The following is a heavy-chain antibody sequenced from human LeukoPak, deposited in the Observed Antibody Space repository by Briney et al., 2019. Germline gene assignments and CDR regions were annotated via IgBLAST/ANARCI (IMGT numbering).Heavy chain of an antibody. CDR1: GGSIISGGSY. Sequence: SETLSLTCTVSGGSIISGGSYWGWIRQPPGKGLEWIGSIFYSGITYYNPSLRGRVTISVNPSQNQFSLKLSSVTAADTAVYYCSRRDCSHTSWRYWYFDLWGRGTLLTVSS. D-gene: IGHD2-2*01. V-gene: IGHV4-39*07. CDR2: IFYSGIT. CDR3: SRRDCSHTSWRYWYFDL. J-gene: IGHJ2*01.